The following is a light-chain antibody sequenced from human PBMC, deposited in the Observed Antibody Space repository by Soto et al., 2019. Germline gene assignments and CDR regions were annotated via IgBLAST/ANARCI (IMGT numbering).Light chain of an antibody. CDR2: DNY. J-gene: IGLJ3*02. Sequence: QSVLTQPPSVSAAPGQTVTISCSGSSSNVGHESVSWYQSLPGTAPKLLIYDNYKRPSGIPDRFSGSKSGTSATLGITGLQTGDEAAYYCGTCDSTLNVWVFGGGTKLTVL. CDR3: GTCDSTLNVWV. CDR1: SSNVGHES. V-gene: IGLV1-51*01.